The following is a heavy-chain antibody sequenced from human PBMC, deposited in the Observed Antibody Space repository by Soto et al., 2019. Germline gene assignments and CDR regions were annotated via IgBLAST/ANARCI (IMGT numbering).Heavy chain of an antibody. V-gene: IGHV3-23*01. D-gene: IGHD3-10*01. Sequence: PGGSLRLSCATSGFTFSTYAMDWVRQAPGKGLEWVSSLSDNGGTTYYADSVKGRFTISRDNSKNTLYLQMNSLRAEDTAVYYCARERGPWGQGTLVTVSS. CDR3: ARERGP. J-gene: IGHJ5*02. CDR1: GFTFSTYA. CDR2: LSDNGGTT.